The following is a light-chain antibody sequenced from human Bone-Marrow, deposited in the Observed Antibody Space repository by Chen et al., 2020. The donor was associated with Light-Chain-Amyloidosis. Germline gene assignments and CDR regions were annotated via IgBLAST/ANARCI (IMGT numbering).Light chain of an antibody. V-gene: IGLV2-14*01. J-gene: IGLJ1*01. CDR3: SAYTITNTLV. CDR1: SSDVGGDNH. Sequence: QSALTQPASVSGSPGQSTTISCTGTSSDVGGDNHVSWYQQHPDKAPKLLIYEVTNRPSWVPARLSGSKSDNTASLTISGLQTEDEADYFCSAYTITNTLVFRSGTRVTVL. CDR2: EVT.